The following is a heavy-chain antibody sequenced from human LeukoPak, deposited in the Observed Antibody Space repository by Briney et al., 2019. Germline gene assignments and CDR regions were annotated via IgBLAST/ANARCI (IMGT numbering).Heavy chain of an antibody. CDR1: GYTFTSYG. Sequence: GASVKVSCKASGYTFTSYGISWVRQAPGQGLEWMGWISAYNGNTNYAQKLQGRVTMTTDTSTSTAYMELRSLRSDDTAVYYCARIRITMVRGPGYYMDVWGKGTTVTVSS. CDR2: ISAYNGNT. J-gene: IGHJ6*03. CDR3: ARIRITMVRGPGYYMDV. V-gene: IGHV1-18*01. D-gene: IGHD3-10*01.